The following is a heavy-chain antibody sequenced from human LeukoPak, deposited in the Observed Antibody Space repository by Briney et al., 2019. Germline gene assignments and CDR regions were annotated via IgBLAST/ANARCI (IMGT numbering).Heavy chain of an antibody. Sequence: GGSLRLSCAASGFTFSSYGMHWVRQAPGKWLEWVAVISYDGSNKYYADSVKGRFTISIDNSKNTLYLQMNSLRAEDTAVYYCAKDLSSGTGDYWGQGTLVTVSS. D-gene: IGHD1-1*01. V-gene: IGHV3-30*18. CDR2: ISYDGSNK. CDR1: GFTFSSYG. J-gene: IGHJ4*02. CDR3: AKDLSSGTGDY.